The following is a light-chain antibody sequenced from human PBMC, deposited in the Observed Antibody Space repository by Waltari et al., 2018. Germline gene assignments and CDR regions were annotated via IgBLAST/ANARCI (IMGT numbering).Light chain of an antibody. J-gene: IGKJ2*01. V-gene: IGKV3-11*01. CDR2: DAS. CDR3: QQRSNWPGT. CDR1: QSVSSY. Sequence: EIVLTQSPATLSLSPGERATISCRASQSVSSYLAWYQQKPGQAPRLLIYDASNRATGIPARFSGSGSGTDFTLTISSLGPEDFAVYYCQQRSNWPGTFGQGTKLEIK.